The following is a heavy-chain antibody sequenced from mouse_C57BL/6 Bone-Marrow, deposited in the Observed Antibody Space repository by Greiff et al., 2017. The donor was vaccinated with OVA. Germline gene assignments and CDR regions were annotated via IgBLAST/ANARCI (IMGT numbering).Heavy chain of an antibody. J-gene: IGHJ3*01. Sequence: EVKLVESGGDLVKPGGSLKLSCAASGFTFSSYGMSWVRQTPDKRLEWVATISSGGSYTYYPDSVKGRFTISRDNAKNTLYLQMSSLKSEDTAMYYCARRAWFAYWGQGTLVTVSA. CDR3: ARRAWFAY. CDR1: GFTFSSYG. V-gene: IGHV5-6*02. CDR2: ISSGGSYT.